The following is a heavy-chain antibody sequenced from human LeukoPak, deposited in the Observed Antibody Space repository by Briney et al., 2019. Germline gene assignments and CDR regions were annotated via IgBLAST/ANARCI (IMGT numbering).Heavy chain of an antibody. Sequence: TPRLPPAASVFALDDFSTHGVPRPPPRGRVGGLGISWNSVSIGYVDTVMGRFTISRDNDKTSLYLQMNGLRAEDTALYYCARASYYDRGGFFDYWGQGTLVTVSS. CDR2: ISWNSVSI. J-gene: IGHJ4*02. V-gene: IGHV3-9*01. CDR1: VFALDDFS. CDR3: ARASYYDRGGFFDY. D-gene: IGHD3-10*02.